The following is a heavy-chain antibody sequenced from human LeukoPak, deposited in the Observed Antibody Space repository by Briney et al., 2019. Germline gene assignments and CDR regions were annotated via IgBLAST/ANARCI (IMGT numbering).Heavy chain of an antibody. CDR3: ARDQSMVRGPIDY. CDR2: ISYDGSNK. Sequence: GGSLRLSCAASGFTFSSYAMHWVRQAPGKGLEWVAVISYDGSNKYYADSVKGRFTISRDNSKNTLYLQMNSLRAEDMAVYYCARDQSMVRGPIDYWGQGTLVTVSS. J-gene: IGHJ4*02. V-gene: IGHV3-30*01. D-gene: IGHD3-10*01. CDR1: GFTFSSYA.